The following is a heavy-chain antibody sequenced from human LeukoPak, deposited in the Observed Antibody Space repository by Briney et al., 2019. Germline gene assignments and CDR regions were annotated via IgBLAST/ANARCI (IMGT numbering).Heavy chain of an antibody. J-gene: IGHJ4*02. CDR2: ISSSGRTI. V-gene: IGHV3-11*01. CDR3: ATSPRGYYFDY. Sequence: GGSLRLSCAASGLTFSDYYMSWIRQAPGKGLEWVSYISSSGRTIYNIDPVKGRFTISRDNAKNSLYLQMNSLRAEDTAVYYCATSPRGYYFDYWGQGTLVTVSS. CDR1: GLTFSDYY. D-gene: IGHD6-6*01.